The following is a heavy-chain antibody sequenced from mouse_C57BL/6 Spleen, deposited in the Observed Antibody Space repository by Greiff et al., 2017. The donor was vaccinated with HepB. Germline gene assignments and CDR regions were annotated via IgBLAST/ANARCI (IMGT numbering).Heavy chain of an antibody. J-gene: IGHJ2*01. Sequence: DVQLQESGPGLVKPSQSLSLTCSVTGYSITSGYYWNWIRQFPGNKLEWMGYISYDGSNNYNPSLKNRISITRDTSKNQFFLKLNSVTTEDTATYYCAREGGNWDEDYWGQGTTLTVSS. D-gene: IGHD4-1*02. CDR1: GYSITSGYY. CDR3: AREGGNWDEDY. V-gene: IGHV3-6*01. CDR2: ISYDGSN.